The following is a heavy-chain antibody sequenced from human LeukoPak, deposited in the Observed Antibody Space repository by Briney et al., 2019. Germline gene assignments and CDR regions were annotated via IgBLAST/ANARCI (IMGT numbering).Heavy chain of an antibody. J-gene: IGHJ4*02. CDR1: GFTFSSYA. CDR2: ISYDGSNK. CDR3: ARDSGVAAAGSFDY. Sequence: GRSLRLSCAASGFTFSSYAMHWVRQAPGKGLEWVAVISYDGSNKYYADSVKGRFTISRDNSKNTLYLQMNGLRAEDTAVYYCARDSGVAAAGSFDYWGQGTLVTVSS. D-gene: IGHD6-13*01. V-gene: IGHV3-30-3*01.